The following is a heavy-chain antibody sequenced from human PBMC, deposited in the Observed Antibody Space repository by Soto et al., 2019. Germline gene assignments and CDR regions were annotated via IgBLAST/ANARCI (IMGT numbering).Heavy chain of an antibody. J-gene: IGHJ4*02. Sequence: QVQLVQSGAEVKKPGASVKVSCKASGYTFTSYAMHWVRQAPGQRLEWMGWINAGNGNTKYSQKFQGRVTITRDTSASTAYMELSSLRSEDTAVYYCARGLVVVPAAMSYWGQGTLVTVSS. V-gene: IGHV1-3*01. D-gene: IGHD2-2*01. CDR2: INAGNGNT. CDR1: GYTFTSYA. CDR3: ARGLVVVPAAMSY.